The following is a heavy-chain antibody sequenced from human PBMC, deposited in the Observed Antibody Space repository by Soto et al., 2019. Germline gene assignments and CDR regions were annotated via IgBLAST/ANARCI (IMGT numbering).Heavy chain of an antibody. CDR1: GYTFTGYY. CDR2: INPNSGGT. Sequence: ASVKVSCKASGYTFTGYYMHWVRQAPGQGLEWMGWINPNSGGTNYAQKFQGWVTMTRDTSISTAYMELSRLRSDDTAVYYCARDSSPSYYCSGGSCYPGGYYYYGMDVWG. CDR3: ARDSSPSYYCSGGSCYPGGYYYYGMDV. D-gene: IGHD2-15*01. V-gene: IGHV1-2*04. J-gene: IGHJ6*01.